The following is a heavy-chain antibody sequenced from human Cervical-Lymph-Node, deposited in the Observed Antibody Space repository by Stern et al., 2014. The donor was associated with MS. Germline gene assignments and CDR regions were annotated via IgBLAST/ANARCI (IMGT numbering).Heavy chain of an antibody. CDR2: IKQDGREK. J-gene: IGHJ3*02. Sequence: EVQLVESGGGLVQPGGPLRLSCAASGFTFSTFCMRCVRQAPPPVLEWVATIKQDGREKSYVDSVKGRFTISRDNAKNSLYLQMNSLRAEDTAVYYCATPPYYFGSGSYLNAFDIWGQGTMVTVSS. CDR1: GFTFSTFC. V-gene: IGHV3-7*01. D-gene: IGHD3-10*01. CDR3: ATPPYYFGSGSYLNAFDI.